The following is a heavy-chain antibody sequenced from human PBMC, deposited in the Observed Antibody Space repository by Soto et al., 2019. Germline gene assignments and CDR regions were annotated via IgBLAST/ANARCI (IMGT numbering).Heavy chain of an antibody. CDR1: GGSINSSDYF. CDR2: IFYTGTT. J-gene: IGHJ3*02. CDR3: ATSVTTAFDI. Sequence: SETLSLTCTVSGGSINSSDYFWTWIRQSPGKGLEWMGYIFYTGTTYSTPSLKSRLIMSIDTSKNQFSLRLTSVTAADTAVYYCATSVTTAFDIWGQGTMVTVSS. V-gene: IGHV4-30-4*01. D-gene: IGHD4-17*01.